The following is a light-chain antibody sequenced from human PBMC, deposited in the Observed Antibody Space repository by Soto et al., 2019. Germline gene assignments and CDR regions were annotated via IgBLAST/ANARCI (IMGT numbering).Light chain of an antibody. CDR2: EAS. V-gene: IGKV1-5*03. CDR3: QQYNSYSPRT. Sequence: DIQMTKSPSTLSASVGDRVTITCRASQSISSWWAWYQQKPGKAPKSLIYEASSLASGVPSRFSGSRSGTEFTLTISSLQPDDFATYYFQQYNSYSPRTFGQGTKVEIK. CDR1: QSISSW. J-gene: IGKJ1*01.